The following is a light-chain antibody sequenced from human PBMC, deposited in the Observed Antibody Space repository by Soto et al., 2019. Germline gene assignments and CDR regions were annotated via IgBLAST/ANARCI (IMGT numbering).Light chain of an antibody. J-gene: IGKJ2*01. CDR1: QSVGSN. Sequence: MTQCPRSLCASAGGRAIFSCRASQSVGSNIAWYQQKPGQSPRLLVYDASTRATAIPARFSGSGSGTEFTLTINTLQPEDFAVYYCQQYYQWPSYTFGQGTKVDIK. CDR2: DAS. V-gene: IGKV3-15*01. CDR3: QQYYQWPSYT.